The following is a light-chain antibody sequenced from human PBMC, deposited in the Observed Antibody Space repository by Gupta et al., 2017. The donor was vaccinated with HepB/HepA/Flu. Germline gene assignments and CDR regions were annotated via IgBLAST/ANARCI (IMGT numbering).Light chain of an antibody. CDR2: DAS. CDR1: QSVSSY. V-gene: IGKV3-11*01. CDR3: QQRSKWPLT. Sequence: TVFTQPPATLSVSPGARATLSCRASQSVSSYLSWYQQKPGQAPRLLIYDASNRSTSIPARFSGSGSGTYFTLTISSLEPEDFAVYYCQQRSKWPLTFGGGTKVEIK. J-gene: IGKJ4*01.